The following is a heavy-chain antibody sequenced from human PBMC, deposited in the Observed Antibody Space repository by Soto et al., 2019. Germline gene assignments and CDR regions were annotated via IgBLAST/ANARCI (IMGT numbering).Heavy chain of an antibody. CDR1: RDTFSKYA. D-gene: IGHD3-22*01. V-gene: IGHV1-69*06. J-gene: IGHJ4*02. CDR3: TRFAESSGYFDS. Sequence: QVQLVQSGAEVKKPGSSVKVSCKASRDTFSKYALSWVRQAPGHGLEWMGGIIPISDTRNYAQKFQGRVTISAEKSTGTVYTELTSLRSEDTAVYYCTRFAESSGYFDSWGQGTLVTVSS. CDR2: IIPISDTR.